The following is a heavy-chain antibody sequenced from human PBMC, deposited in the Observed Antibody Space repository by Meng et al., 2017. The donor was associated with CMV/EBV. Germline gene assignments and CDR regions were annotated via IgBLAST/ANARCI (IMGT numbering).Heavy chain of an antibody. CDR3: ARDSSGYDFWSGYYTGLFDY. J-gene: IGHJ4*02. CDR2: ISYDGSNK. D-gene: IGHD3-3*01. Sequence: GESLKISCAASGFTFSNAWMSWVRQAPGKGLEWVAVISYDGSNKYYADSVKGRFTISRDNSKNTLYLQMNSLRAEDTAVYYCARDSSGYDFWSGYYTGLFDYWGQGTLVTVSS. CDR1: GFTFSNAW. V-gene: IGHV3-30-3*01.